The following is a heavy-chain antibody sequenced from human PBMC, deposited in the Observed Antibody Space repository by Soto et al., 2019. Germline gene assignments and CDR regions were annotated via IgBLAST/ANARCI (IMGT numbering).Heavy chain of an antibody. Sequence: SETLSLTCTVSGGSISSYYWSWIRQPPGKGLEWIGYIYYSGSTNYNPSLKSRVTISVDTSKNQFSLKLSSVTAADTAVYYCARDIPATIYAFDIWGQGTMVTVSS. CDR1: GGSISSYY. D-gene: IGHD2-2*02. J-gene: IGHJ3*02. CDR3: ARDIPATIYAFDI. V-gene: IGHV4-59*01. CDR2: IYYSGST.